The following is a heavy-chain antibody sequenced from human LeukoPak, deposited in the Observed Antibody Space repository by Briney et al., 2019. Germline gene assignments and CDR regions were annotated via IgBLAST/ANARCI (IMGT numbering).Heavy chain of an antibody. CDR1: GGTFSSYA. D-gene: IGHD6-13*01. J-gene: IGHJ4*02. Sequence: SVKVSCKASGGTFSSYAISWVRQAPGQGLEWIGGIIPIFGTANYAQKLQGRVTINADESKSTAYMEVSSLRSEDTAVYYCARVGAAAGPFDYWGQGTLVTVSS. CDR2: IIPIFGTA. CDR3: ARVGAAAGPFDY. V-gene: IGHV1-69*01.